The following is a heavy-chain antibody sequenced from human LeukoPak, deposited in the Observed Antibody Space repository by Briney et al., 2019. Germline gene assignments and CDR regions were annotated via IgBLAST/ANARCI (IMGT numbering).Heavy chain of an antibody. D-gene: IGHD3-22*01. J-gene: IGHJ5*02. V-gene: IGHV4-30-2*01. CDR3: ARGHSSGYYNWFDP. CDR1: GGSISSGGYS. Sequence: SQTLSLTCAVSGGSISSGGYSWSWIRQPPGTGLEWIGYIYHSGSTYYNPSLKSRVTISVDRSKNQFSLKLSSVTAADTAVYYCARGHSSGYYNWFDPWGQGTLVTVSS. CDR2: IYHSGST.